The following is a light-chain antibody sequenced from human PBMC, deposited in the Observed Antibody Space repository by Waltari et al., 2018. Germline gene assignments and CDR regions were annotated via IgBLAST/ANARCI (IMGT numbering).Light chain of an antibody. CDR2: GAS. Sequence: EIVLAQSPGTLSLSPGERANLSCRASQSVDSTYLAWYQQKPGQAPRLLISGASRRATGIPDRFSGSGSGADFTLTISRLEPEDFAVYYCQQYGSSPFTFGPGTKVDIK. V-gene: IGKV3-20*01. CDR1: QSVDSTY. J-gene: IGKJ3*01. CDR3: QQYGSSPFT.